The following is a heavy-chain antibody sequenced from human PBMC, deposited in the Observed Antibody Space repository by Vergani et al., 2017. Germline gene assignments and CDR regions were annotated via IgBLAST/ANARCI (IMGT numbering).Heavy chain of an antibody. CDR1: NYSISRGYF. CDR2: FHHTGMT. Sequence: QVQLQESGPGLVKPSETLSLTSTVSNYSISRGYFWGWIRRPPGKGLEWIASFHHTGMTYNNPSLKSRVTISVDTSKNLISLKLNSVTAADTALYYCARHGGSCNFYHLFDSWGQGTLVTVSS. D-gene: IGHD2-2*01. CDR3: ARHGGSCNFYHLFDS. J-gene: IGHJ4*02. V-gene: IGHV4-38-2*02.